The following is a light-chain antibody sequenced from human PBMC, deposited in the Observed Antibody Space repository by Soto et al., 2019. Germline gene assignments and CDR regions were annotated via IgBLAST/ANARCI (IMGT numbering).Light chain of an antibody. CDR3: CSYAGSSTYV. CDR1: SSDVGNYNL. Sequence: QSALTQPASVSGSAGQSITISCTGTSSDVGNYNLVSWYLHHPGKAPKLLIYEDTKRPSGVSNRFSGSRSGNTASLTVSGLQAEDETDHYCCSYAGSSTYVFGTGTKLTVL. V-gene: IGLV2-23*01. J-gene: IGLJ1*01. CDR2: EDT.